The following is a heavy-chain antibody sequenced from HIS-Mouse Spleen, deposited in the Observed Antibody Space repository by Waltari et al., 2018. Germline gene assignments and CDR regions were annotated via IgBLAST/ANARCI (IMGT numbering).Heavy chain of an antibody. J-gene: IGHJ3*02. CDR1: GFTFSSYG. CDR2: IWYDGSNK. Sequence: QVQLVESGGGVVQPGRSLRLSCAASGFTFSSYGMHWVRQGPGKGLEWVAVIWYDGSNKYYADSVKGRFTISRDNSKNTLYLQMNSLRAEDTAVYYCAKASGPNAFDIWGQGTMVTVSS. V-gene: IGHV3-33*06. CDR3: AKASGPNAFDI.